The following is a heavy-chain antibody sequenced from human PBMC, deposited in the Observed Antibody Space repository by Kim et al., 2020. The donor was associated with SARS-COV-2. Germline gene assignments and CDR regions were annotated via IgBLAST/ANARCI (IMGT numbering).Heavy chain of an antibody. V-gene: IGHV3-33*01. D-gene: IGHD4-17*01. CDR3: ASNPTYYGDYVPGYYYGMDV. J-gene: IGHJ6*02. Sequence: GGSLRLSCAASGFTFSSYGMHWVRQAPGKGLEWVAVIWYDGSNKYYADSVKGRFTISRDNSKNTLYLQMNSLRAEDTAVYYCASNPTYYGDYVPGYYYGMDVWGQGNRVTVSS. CDR1: GFTFSSYG. CDR2: IWYDGSNK.